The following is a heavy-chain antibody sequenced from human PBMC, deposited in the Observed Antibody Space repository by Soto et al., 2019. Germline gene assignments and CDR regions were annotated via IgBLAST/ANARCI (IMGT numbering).Heavy chain of an antibody. CDR2: IYYSGST. V-gene: IGHV4-59*01. J-gene: IGHJ3*02. Sequence: SETLSLTCTVSGGSISSYYWSWIRQPPVKGLEWIGYIYYSGSTNYNPSLKSRVTISVDTSKNQFSLKLSSVTAADAAVYYCADRGWWYAFDIWGQGTMVTVSS. CDR3: ADRGWWYAFDI. D-gene: IGHD2-15*01. CDR1: GGSISSYY.